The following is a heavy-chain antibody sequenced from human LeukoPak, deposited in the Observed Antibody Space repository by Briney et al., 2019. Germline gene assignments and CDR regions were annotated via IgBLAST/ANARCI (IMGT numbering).Heavy chain of an antibody. V-gene: IGHV4-4*07. J-gene: IGHJ6*03. Sequence: PSETLSLTCTVSGGSISSYYWSWIRQPAGKGLEWIGRIYTSGSTNYNPSLKSRVTMSVDTSKNQFSLKLSSVTAADTAVYYCARDYRGYSYGYYYYCMDVWGKGTTVTVSS. D-gene: IGHD5-18*01. CDR3: ARDYRGYSYGYYYYCMDV. CDR1: GGSISSYY. CDR2: IYTSGST.